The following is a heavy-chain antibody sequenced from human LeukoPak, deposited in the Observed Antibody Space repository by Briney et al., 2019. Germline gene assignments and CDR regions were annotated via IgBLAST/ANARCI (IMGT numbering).Heavy chain of an antibody. D-gene: IGHD3-3*01. CDR1: GFTFSSFG. CDR2: ISSTGGTA. CDR3: ATFSGYYRFLDY. J-gene: IGHJ4*02. Sequence: GGSLRLSCAASGFTFSSFGMSWVRQAPGKGLEWVSAISSTGGTAYYADSVKGRFTISRDNSKNTLYLQMNSLRAEDTAVYYCATFSGYYRFLDYWGQGTLVTVSS. V-gene: IGHV3-23*01.